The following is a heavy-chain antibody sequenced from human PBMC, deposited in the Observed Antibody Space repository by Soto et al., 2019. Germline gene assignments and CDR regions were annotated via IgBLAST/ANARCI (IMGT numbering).Heavy chain of an antibody. J-gene: IGHJ4*02. CDR1: GGSISSGDYY. V-gene: IGHV4-30-4*01. D-gene: IGHD3-9*01. CDR3: AREWYYDILTGYYKRGYFDY. Sequence: QVQLQESGPGLVKPSQTLSLTCTVSGGSISSGDYYWSWLRQPPGKGLEWIGYIYYSGSTYYNPSLKSRVTISVDTSKNQFSLKLSSVTAADTAVYYCAREWYYDILTGYYKRGYFDYWGQGTLVTVSS. CDR2: IYYSGST.